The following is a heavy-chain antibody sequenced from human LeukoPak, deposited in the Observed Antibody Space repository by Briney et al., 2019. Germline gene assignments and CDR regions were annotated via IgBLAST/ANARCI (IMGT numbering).Heavy chain of an antibody. D-gene: IGHD6-13*01. V-gene: IGHV3-23*01. CDR1: GFTFSSYA. J-gene: IGHJ6*02. Sequence: GGSLRLSCAASGFTFSSYAMSWVRQAPGKGPEWVSGIGNSGDRTFYADSVKGRFTISRDNSKNTVYLQMSSLRVDDTAVYYCAKAASSSWPSYYYGMDVWGQGTTVTVSS. CDR2: IGNSGDRT. CDR3: AKAASSSWPSYYYGMDV.